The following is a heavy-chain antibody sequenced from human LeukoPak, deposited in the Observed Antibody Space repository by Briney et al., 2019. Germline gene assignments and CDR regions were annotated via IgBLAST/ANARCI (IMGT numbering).Heavy chain of an antibody. D-gene: IGHD3-10*01. Sequence: GGSLRLSCAASGFTFSSYSMNWVRQAPGKGLEWVSYISSSSSTIYYADSVKGRFTISRDNAKNSLYLQMNSLRAEDTAVYYCAREPMVRGVIEFDYWGQGTLVTVSS. CDR1: GFTFSSYS. V-gene: IGHV3-48*04. CDR2: ISSSSSTI. CDR3: AREPMVRGVIEFDY. J-gene: IGHJ4*02.